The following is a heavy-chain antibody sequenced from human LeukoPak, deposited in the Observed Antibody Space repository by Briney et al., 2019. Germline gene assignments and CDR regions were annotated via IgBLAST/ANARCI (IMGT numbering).Heavy chain of an antibody. J-gene: IGHJ6*02. CDR1: GFTVSSNY. CDR3: ARDPSPVYYASGSFKYYYYGMDV. V-gene: IGHV3-66*01. D-gene: IGHD3-10*01. CDR2: ISSGGTT. Sequence: GGSLRLSCAASGFTVSSNYMNWVRQAPGKGLEWVSLISSGGTTYYTDSVKGRFTISRDNSKSTLYLQMNSLRAEDTAVYYCARDPSPVYYASGSFKYYYYGMDVWGPGTTVTVSS.